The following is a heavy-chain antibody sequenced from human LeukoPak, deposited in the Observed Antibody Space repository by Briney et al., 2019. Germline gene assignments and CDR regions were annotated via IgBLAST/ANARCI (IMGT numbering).Heavy chain of an antibody. CDR2: INPNSGGT. J-gene: IGHJ6*04. CDR1: GYAFTGYY. D-gene: IGHD2-2*01. CDR3: ARGNSTSCWRIDGMDV. V-gene: IGHV1-2*04. Sequence: ASVKVSCKASGYAFTGYYMHWVRQAPGQGLEWMGWINPNSGGTNYAQKFQGWVTMTRDTSISTAYMELSRLRSGDTAVYYCARGNSTSCWRIDGMDVWGKGTTVTVSS.